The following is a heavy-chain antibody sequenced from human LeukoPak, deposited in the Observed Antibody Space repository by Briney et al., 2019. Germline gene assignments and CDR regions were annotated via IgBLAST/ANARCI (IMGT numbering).Heavy chain of an antibody. CDR2: ICSNGDCT. Sequence: GSLRLSCAASGFTFSSYSMNWVRQAPGKQLEYVSAICSNGDCTYYANSVKGRFTISRDNSKNTLYLQMGSLRAEDMAVYYCARWGYYSNYDYWGQGTLVTVSS. V-gene: IGHV3-64*01. CDR1: GFTFSSYS. J-gene: IGHJ4*02. D-gene: IGHD4-11*01. CDR3: ARWGYYSNYDY.